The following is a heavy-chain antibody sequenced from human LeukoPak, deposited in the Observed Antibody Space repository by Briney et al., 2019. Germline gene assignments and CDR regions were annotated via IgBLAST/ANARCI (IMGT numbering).Heavy chain of an antibody. Sequence: GGSLRLSCAASGFTFSDYYMSWIRQASGKGLEWISYISNSGNTIYYADSVKGRFTISRDNAKNSLDLQMNSLRAEDTAVYYCARGYEWEREVPTEYFQHWGQGTLVTVSS. CDR2: ISNSGNTI. J-gene: IGHJ1*01. V-gene: IGHV3-11*04. CDR1: GFTFSDYY. CDR3: ARGYEWEREVPTEYFQH. D-gene: IGHD1-26*01.